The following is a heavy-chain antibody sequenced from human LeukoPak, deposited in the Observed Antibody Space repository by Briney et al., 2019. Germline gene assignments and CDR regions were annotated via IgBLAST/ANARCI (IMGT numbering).Heavy chain of an antibody. CDR2: INHSGST. J-gene: IGHJ5*02. CDR3: ARDSITMVRVVNWFDP. Sequence: SETLSLTCAVYGGSFSGYYWSWIRQPPGKGLEWIGEINHSGSTNYNPSLKSRVTISVDTSKNQFSLKLSSVTAADTAVYYCARDSITMVRVVNWFDPWGQGTLVTVSS. D-gene: IGHD3-10*01. CDR1: GGSFSGYY. V-gene: IGHV4-34*01.